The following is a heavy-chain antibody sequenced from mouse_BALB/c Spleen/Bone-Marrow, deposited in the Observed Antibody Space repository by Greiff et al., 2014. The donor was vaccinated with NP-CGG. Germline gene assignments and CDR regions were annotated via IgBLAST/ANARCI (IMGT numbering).Heavy chain of an antibody. CDR1: GYTFTSYW. Sequence: VQLKESGTVLARPGASVKMSCKASGYTFTSYWMHWVKQRPGQGLEWIGAIYPGNSDTSHNQKFKGKAKLTAVTSTSTAYMELSSLTNEDSAVYYCTRYYYRFSAWFAYWGQGTLVTVSA. D-gene: IGHD2-14*01. V-gene: IGHV1-5*01. CDR2: IYPGNSDT. CDR3: TRYYYRFSAWFAY. J-gene: IGHJ3*01.